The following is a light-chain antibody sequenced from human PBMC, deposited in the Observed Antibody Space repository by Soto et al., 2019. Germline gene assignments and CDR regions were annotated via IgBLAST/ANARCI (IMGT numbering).Light chain of an antibody. Sequence: AIQMTQSPSSLSASVGDRVTITCRASQGIRNDLGWYQQKPGKAPKLLIYAASSLQSGVPSRFSGSGSGTDFTLAISSPQPEDFATYYCLQDYNYPRTFGQGTKVEIK. CDR2: AAS. CDR3: LQDYNYPRT. J-gene: IGKJ1*01. V-gene: IGKV1-6*01. CDR1: QGIRND.